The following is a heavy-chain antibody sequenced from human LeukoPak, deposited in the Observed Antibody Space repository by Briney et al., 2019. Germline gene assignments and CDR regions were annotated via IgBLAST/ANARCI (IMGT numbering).Heavy chain of an antibody. V-gene: IGHV4-39*01. D-gene: IGHD3-16*01. Sequence: PSETLSLTCTVSGGSFSSSSYYWGWIRQPPGKGLEWIGSMYYSGNTYYSPSVKSRVSMAVDTSKNQFSLKLTSATAADTAVYCCARHWRYGGGSCFFENWGQGTLVTVSS. CDR1: GGSFSSSSYY. CDR2: MYYSGNT. CDR3: ARHWRYGGGSCFFEN. J-gene: IGHJ4*02.